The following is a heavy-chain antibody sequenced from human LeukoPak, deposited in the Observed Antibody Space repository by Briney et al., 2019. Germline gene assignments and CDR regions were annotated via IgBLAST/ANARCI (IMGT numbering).Heavy chain of an antibody. CDR3: ARRDYGSGSYYLDY. D-gene: IGHD3-10*01. Sequence: ASVKVSCKVSGYTLTELSMHWVRQAPGKGLEWMGGFDPEDGETIYAQKFQGRVTMTEDTSADTAYMELSSLRSEDTAVYYCARRDYGSGSYYLDYWGQGTLVTVSS. V-gene: IGHV1-24*01. J-gene: IGHJ4*02. CDR1: GYTLTELS. CDR2: FDPEDGET.